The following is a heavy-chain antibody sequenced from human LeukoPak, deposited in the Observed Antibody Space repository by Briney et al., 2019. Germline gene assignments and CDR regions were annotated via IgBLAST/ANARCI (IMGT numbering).Heavy chain of an antibody. J-gene: IGHJ6*02. CDR3: ARGGTEIYYYYYGMDV. V-gene: IGHV3-30*04. CDR1: GFTFSSSS. CDR2: ISYDGSDK. Sequence: GGSLRLSCAASGFTFSSSSMNWVRQAPGKGLEWVAVISYDGSDKYYTESVKGRFTISRDKSKNTLFLQMHSLRPEDTAVYYCARGGTEIYYYYYGMDVWGQGTTVTVSS.